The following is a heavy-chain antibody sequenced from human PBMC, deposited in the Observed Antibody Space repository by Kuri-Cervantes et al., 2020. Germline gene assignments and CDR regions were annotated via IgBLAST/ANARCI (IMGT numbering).Heavy chain of an antibody. CDR1: GFTFSSYA. D-gene: IGHD3-10*01. V-gene: IGHV3-30-3*01. Sequence: GGSLRLSCAVSGFTFSSYAMHWVRQAPGKGLEWVAVISYDGSNKYYADSVKGRFTISRDNSKNTLYLQMNSLRAEDTAVYYCARGSLGASSRVWFGEYKGYYYGMDVWGQGTTVTVSS. J-gene: IGHJ6*02. CDR2: ISYDGSNK. CDR3: ARGSLGASSRVWFGEYKGYYYGMDV.